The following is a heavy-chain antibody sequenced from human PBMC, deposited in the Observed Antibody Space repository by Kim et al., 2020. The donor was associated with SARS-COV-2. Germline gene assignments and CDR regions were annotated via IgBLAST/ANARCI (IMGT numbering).Heavy chain of an antibody. V-gene: IGHV3-74*01. CDR2: INSDGSST. CDR3: ARTGRADPY. CDR1: GFTFSNYW. D-gene: IGHD3-10*01. J-gene: IGHJ4*02. Sequence: GGSLRLSCAASGFTFSNYWMHWVRQVPGKGLVWVARINSDGSSTSYADSVKGRFTISRDNANNTLYLQMNSLRAEDTAVYYCARTGRADPYWDQGTLVTV.